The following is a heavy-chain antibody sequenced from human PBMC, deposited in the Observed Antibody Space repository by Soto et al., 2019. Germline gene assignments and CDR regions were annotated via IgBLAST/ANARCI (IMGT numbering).Heavy chain of an antibody. CDR3: ARDRILYCGGDCPIDEFDP. CDR1: GFTISSYW. Sequence: HPGGSLRLSCAASGFTISSYWMHWVRQAPGKGLVWVSRINSDGSSTSYADSVKGRFTISRDSAKNTLYLQMNSLRAEDTAVYYCARDRILYCGGDCPIDEFDPWGQGTLVTVSS. D-gene: IGHD2-21*02. V-gene: IGHV3-74*01. CDR2: INSDGSST. J-gene: IGHJ5*02.